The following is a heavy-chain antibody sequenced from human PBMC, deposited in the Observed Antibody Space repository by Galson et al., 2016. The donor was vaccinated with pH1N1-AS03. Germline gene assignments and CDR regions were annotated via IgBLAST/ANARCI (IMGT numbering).Heavy chain of an antibody. J-gene: IGHJ4*02. Sequence: LRLSCAAAGFTFSSYAMYWVRQAPGKGLEYVSVISGNGFSTYYANSVKGRFTIPRDNSKNTLYLQMGSLRTEDMAVYYCARGPVSYSNYWFPPPDYWGQGTLVTVSS. CDR3: ARGPVSYSNYWFPPPDY. CDR2: ISGNGFST. V-gene: IGHV3-64*01. D-gene: IGHD6-13*01. CDR1: GFTFSSYA.